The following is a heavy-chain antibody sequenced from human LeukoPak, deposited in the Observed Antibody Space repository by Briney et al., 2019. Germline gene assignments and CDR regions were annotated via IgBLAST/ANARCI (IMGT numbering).Heavy chain of an antibody. D-gene: IGHD3-3*01. V-gene: IGHV4-38-2*01. CDR1: GYSISSGYY. Sequence: SETLSLTCAVSGYSISSGYYWGWIRQPPGKGLEWIGSIYHSGSTYYNPSLKSRVTISVDTSKNQFSLKLSSVTAADTAVYYCVRGSADDFWSGYSPNWFDPWGQGTLVTVSS. CDR2: IYHSGST. J-gene: IGHJ5*02. CDR3: VRGSADDFWSGYSPNWFDP.